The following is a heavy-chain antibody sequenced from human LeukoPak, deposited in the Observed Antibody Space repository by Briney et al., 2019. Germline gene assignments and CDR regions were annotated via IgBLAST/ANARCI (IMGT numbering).Heavy chain of an antibody. D-gene: IGHD5-24*01. J-gene: IGHJ2*01. CDR2: INWKTGNG. V-gene: IGHV3-9*01. Sequence: GGSLRLSCAVSGFNFDDYAMHWARQAPGRGLEWVSGINWKTGNGIYADSMKGRFTISRDNAKNSLYLQMSSLRAEDTALYYCTRRAARWQFDLWGRGTLLTVSS. CDR1: GFNFDDYA. CDR3: TRRAARWQFDL.